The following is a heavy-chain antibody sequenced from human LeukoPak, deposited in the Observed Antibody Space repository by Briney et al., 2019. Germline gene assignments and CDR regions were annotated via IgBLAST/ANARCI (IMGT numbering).Heavy chain of an antibody. Sequence: SETLSLTCTISGGSISSYYWNWIRQPPGKGLEWIGYIYYSGRTNHNPSLKSRVTISVDTSKNQFSLKLSSVTAADTAVYYCARDPGIAAAGTLFDYWGQGTLVTVSS. V-gene: IGHV4-59*01. D-gene: IGHD6-13*01. CDR3: ARDPGIAAAGTLFDY. CDR1: GGSISSYY. CDR2: IYYSGRT. J-gene: IGHJ4*02.